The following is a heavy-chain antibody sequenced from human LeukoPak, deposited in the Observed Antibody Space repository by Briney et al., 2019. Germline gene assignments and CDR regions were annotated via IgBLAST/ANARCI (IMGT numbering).Heavy chain of an antibody. J-gene: IGHJ4*02. V-gene: IGHV3-21*01. CDR1: GFAFSGYS. CDR3: AREFEYSTSGAGY. D-gene: IGHD6-6*01. Sequence: GGSLRLSCAGSGFAFSGYSMNWVRQTPGKGLQWVSSMSILSGITYYAESVKGRFTVSRDNAKNLLHLQMNSLRVEDRAIYYCAREFEYSTSGAGYWGQGTLVTVSS. CDR2: MSILSGIT.